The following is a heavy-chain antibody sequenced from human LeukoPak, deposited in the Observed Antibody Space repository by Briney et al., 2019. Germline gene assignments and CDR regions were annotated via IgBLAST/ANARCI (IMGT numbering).Heavy chain of an antibody. J-gene: IGHJ4*02. CDR1: GYTFTGYY. CDR2: INPSGGST. D-gene: IGHD3-10*01. CDR3: ARDFYPRMVRGVYDY. Sequence: GASVKVSCKASGYTFTGYYMHWVRQAPGQGLEWMGIINPSGGSTSYAQKFQGRVTMTRDMSTSTVYMELSSLRSEDTAVYYCARDFYPRMVRGVYDYWGQGTLVTVSS. V-gene: IGHV1-46*01.